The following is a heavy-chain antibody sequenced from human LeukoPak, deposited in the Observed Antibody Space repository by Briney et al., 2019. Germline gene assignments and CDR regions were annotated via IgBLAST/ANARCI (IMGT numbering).Heavy chain of an antibody. J-gene: IGHJ3*02. CDR3: AKVIAAAASDAFDI. Sequence: QTGGSLRLSCAASGFTFSSYGMSWVRQAPGKGLEWVSLISWDGGSTYYADSVKGRFTISRDNSKNSLYLQMNSLRTEDTALYYCAKVIAAAASDAFDIWGQGTMVTVSS. V-gene: IGHV3-43*02. D-gene: IGHD6-13*01. CDR2: ISWDGGST. CDR1: GFTFSSYG.